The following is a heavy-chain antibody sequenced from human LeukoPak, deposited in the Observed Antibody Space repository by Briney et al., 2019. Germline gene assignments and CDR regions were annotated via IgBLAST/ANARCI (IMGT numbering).Heavy chain of an antibody. CDR2: INPNSGGT. V-gene: IGHV1-2*02. CDR3: ASIYCSGGSCYPSWDYYYYGMDV. D-gene: IGHD2-15*01. CDR1: GCTFTGYY. J-gene: IGHJ6*02. Sequence: ASVKVSCKASGCTFTGYYMHWVRQAPGQGLEWLGWINPNSGGTNYAQKFQGRVTMTRDTSISTAYMELSRLRSDDTAVYYCASIYCSGGSCYPSWDYYYYGMDVWGQGTTVTVSS.